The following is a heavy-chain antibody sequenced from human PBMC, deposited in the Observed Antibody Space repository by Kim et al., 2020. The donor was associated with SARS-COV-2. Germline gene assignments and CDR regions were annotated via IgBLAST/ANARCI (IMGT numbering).Heavy chain of an antibody. CDR3: ASFSSSSGWYLNAFDI. CDR2: ISSSSSYI. J-gene: IGHJ3*02. Sequence: GGSLRLSCAASGFTFSSYSMNWVRQAPGKGLEWVSSISSSSSYIYYADSVKGRFTISRDNAKNSLYLQMNSLRAEDTAVYYCASFSSSSGWYLNAFDIWGQGTMVTVSS. D-gene: IGHD6-19*01. CDR1: GFTFSSYS. V-gene: IGHV3-21*01.